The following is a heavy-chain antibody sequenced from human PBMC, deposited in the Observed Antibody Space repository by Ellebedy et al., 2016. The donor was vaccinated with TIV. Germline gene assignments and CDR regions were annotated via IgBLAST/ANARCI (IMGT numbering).Heavy chain of an antibody. J-gene: IGHJ4*02. CDR3: ARDFSVTGRYLCAY. CDR1: GGTFSGYP. CDR2: IIPASSTA. V-gene: IGHV1-69*13. D-gene: IGHD1-26*01. Sequence: SVKVSCKTTGGTFSGYPITWVRQAPGQGLEWMGGIIPASSTATYAQRFQGRVAITADESTRTVYMELRSLTSEDTAFYYCARDFSVTGRYLCAYWGQGSLVTVSS.